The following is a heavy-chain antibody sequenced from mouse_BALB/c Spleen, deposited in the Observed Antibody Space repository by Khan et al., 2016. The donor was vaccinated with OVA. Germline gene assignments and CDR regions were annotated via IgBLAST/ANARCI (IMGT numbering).Heavy chain of an antibody. V-gene: IGHV2-2*02. CDR1: GFSLNNYS. CDR2: IWSAGST. J-gene: IGHJ3*01. Sequence: QVQLKESGPGLVQPSQSLSITCTVSGFSLNNYSIHWVRQSPGKGLEWLGVIWSAGSTDYNAAFISRLTINKDNSRSQVFFKMNSLQPNDTAIYYFARRGNDYGRGALFAYWGQGTLVTVSA. CDR3: ARRGNDYGRGALFAY. D-gene: IGHD2-4*01.